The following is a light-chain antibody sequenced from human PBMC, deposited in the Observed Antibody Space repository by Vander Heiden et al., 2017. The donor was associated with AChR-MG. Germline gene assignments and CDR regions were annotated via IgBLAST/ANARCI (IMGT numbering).Light chain of an antibody. J-gene: IGKJ3*01. CDR3: QHRSNWPLT. Sequence: PGERATLSCRASQSVSSYLAWYQQKPGQAPRLLIYDASNRATGIPARFSGSGSGTDFTLTISSLEPEDFAVYYCQHRSNWPLTFGHGTKVDIK. V-gene: IGKV3-11*01. CDR1: QSVSSY. CDR2: DAS.